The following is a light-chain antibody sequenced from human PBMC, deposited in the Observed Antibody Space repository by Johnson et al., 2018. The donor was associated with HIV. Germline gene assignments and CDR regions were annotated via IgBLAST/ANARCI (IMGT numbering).Light chain of an antibody. V-gene: IGLV1-51*01. CDR1: SSNIGKNH. Sequence: QSVLTQPPSVSAAPGQKVTISCSGSSSNIGKNHVSWYQQLQGTAPKLLIYDNNKRPSGIPDRFSGSKSGTSATLGITGLQTGDEADYYCGTWDSSLSSYVFGTGTEVTVL. CDR2: DNN. CDR3: GTWDSSLSSYV. J-gene: IGLJ1*01.